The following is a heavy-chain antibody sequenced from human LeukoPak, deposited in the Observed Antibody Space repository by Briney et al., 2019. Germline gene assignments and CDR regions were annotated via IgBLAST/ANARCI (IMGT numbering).Heavy chain of an antibody. V-gene: IGHV4-30-2*01. J-gene: IGHJ6*04. D-gene: IGHD1-26*01. CDR2: IYHSGST. CDR3: ARGGRRISDYGMDV. CDR1: GGSISSGGYS. Sequence: PSETLSLTCAVSGGSISSGGYSWSWIRQPPGKGLERIGYIYHSGSTYYNPSLKSRVTISVDRFKNQFSLKLSSVTAADTAVYYCARGGRRISDYGMDVWGKGTTVTVSS.